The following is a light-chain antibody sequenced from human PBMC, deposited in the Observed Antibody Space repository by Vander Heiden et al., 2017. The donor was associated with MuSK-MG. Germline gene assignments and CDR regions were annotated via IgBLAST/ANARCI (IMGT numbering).Light chain of an antibody. CDR2: AAS. J-gene: IGKJ4*01. V-gene: IGKV1-NL1*01. CDR3: QQDDSTPVT. CDR1: QAITSS. Sequence: DIQMTQSPSSLSASVGDKVTITCRASQAITSSLAWYQQKPAKAPKLLLHAASRLETWVPSRFSGSGSGTDFSLTISILQPEDYATYYCQQDDSTPVTFGGGTKVELK.